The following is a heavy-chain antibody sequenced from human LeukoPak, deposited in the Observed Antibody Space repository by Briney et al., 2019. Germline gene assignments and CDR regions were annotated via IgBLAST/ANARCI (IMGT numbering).Heavy chain of an antibody. CDR2: INHSGST. CDR3: ARAYVY. J-gene: IGHJ4*02. CDR1: GGSFRGYY. D-gene: IGHD3-16*01. Sequence: SETLSLTCAVYGGSFRGYYWSWIRQPPGKGLEWIGEINHSGSTNYNLSLKSRVTISVDTSKNQFSLKLSSVTAADTAVYYCARAYVYWGQGTLVTVSS. V-gene: IGHV4-34*01.